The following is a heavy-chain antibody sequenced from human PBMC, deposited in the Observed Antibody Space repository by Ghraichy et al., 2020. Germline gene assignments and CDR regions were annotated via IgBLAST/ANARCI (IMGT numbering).Heavy chain of an antibody. V-gene: IGHV1-2*06. CDR2: INPSSGGT. J-gene: IGHJ3*02. CDR3: ARDLRWSDPDAFDI. Sequence: ASVKVSCKTSGYTFTAYYMHWVRQAPGQGLEWMGRINPSSGGTNYAQKFQGRVTMTRDTSISTGYMELSRLTSDDTAVYYCARDLRWSDPDAFDIWGQGTMVTVSS. D-gene: IGHD4-23*01. CDR1: GYTFTAYY.